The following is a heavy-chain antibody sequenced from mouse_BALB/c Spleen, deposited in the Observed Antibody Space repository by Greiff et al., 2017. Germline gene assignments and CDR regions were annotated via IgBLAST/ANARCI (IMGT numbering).Heavy chain of an antibody. Sequence: VQLKESGAELVRPGTSVKISCKASGYTFTNYWLGWVKQRPGHGLEWIGDIYPGGGYTNYNEKFKGKATLTADTSSSTAYMQLSSLTSEDSAVYFCARDDYGNYVMAYWGQGTLVTVSA. D-gene: IGHD2-1*01. CDR2: IYPGGGYT. CDR1: GYTFTNYW. V-gene: IGHV1-63*02. CDR3: ARDDYGNYVMAY. J-gene: IGHJ3*01.